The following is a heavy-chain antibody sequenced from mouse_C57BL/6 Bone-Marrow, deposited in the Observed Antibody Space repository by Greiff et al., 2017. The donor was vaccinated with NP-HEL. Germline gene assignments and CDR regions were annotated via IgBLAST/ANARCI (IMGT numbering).Heavy chain of an antibody. V-gene: IGHV14-4*01. CDR2: IDPENGDT. Sequence: ESGAELVRPGASVKLSCTASGFNIKDDYMHWVKQRPEQGLEWIGWIDPENGDTEYASKFQGKATITADTSSNTAYLQLSSLTSEDTAVYYCTTLLLRYWGQGTTLTVSS. CDR3: TTLLLRY. J-gene: IGHJ2*01. D-gene: IGHD1-1*01. CDR1: GFNIKDDY.